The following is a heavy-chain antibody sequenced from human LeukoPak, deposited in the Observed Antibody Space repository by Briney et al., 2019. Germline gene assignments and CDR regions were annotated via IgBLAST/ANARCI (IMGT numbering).Heavy chain of an antibody. CDR1: GGSISSGSYY. CDR2: IYTSGST. CDR3: AREGYYGSGSYPDY. Sequence: SETLSLTCTVSGGSISSGSYYWSWIRQPAGKGLEWIGRIYTSGSTYYNPSLKSRVTISVDTSKNPFSLKLSSVTAADTAVYYCAREGYYGSGSYPDYWGQGTLVTVSS. J-gene: IGHJ4*02. D-gene: IGHD3-10*01. V-gene: IGHV4-61*02.